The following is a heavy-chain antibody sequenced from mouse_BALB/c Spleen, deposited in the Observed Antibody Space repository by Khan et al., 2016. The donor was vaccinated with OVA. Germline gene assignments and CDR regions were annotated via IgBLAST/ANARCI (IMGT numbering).Heavy chain of an antibody. CDR1: GFSLTTYG. Sequence: QVQLKQSGPGLVQPSQSLSITCTVSGFSLTTYGVHWVRQSPGKGLEWLGVIWSGGGTDYNAAFLSRLSISKDNSKCKVFFKLNSLQADDTAMYYCARNSYRYGFTYWGQGTLVTVSA. V-gene: IGHV2-2*01. CDR3: ARNSYRYGFTY. CDR2: IWSGGGT. J-gene: IGHJ3*01. D-gene: IGHD2-14*01.